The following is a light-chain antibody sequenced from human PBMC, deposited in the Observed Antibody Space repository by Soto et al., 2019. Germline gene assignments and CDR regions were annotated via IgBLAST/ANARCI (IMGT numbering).Light chain of an antibody. CDR3: CSYTSSTNYV. J-gene: IGLJ1*01. Sequence: QSALTQPASVSGSPGQSITISCTGTSSDVSIYNYVSWYQQHPGKAPKLMIYEVSNRPSGVSNRFSGAKSGNTASLTISGLQVEDEADYYCCSYTSSTNYVFGAGTKSPS. CDR1: SSDVSIYNY. CDR2: EVS. V-gene: IGLV2-14*01.